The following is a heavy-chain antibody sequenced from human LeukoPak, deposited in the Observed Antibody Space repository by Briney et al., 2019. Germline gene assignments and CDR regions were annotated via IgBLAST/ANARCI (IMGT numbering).Heavy chain of an antibody. D-gene: IGHD2-2*01. J-gene: IGHJ4*02. Sequence: SETLSLTCTVSGGSISSYYWSWIRQHPGKGLEWIGYIYYSGSTYYNPSLKSRVTISVDTSKNQFSLKLSSVTAADTAVYYCARGRGYCSSTSCYRGANDYWGQGTLVTVSS. CDR1: GGSISSYY. CDR2: IYYSGST. V-gene: IGHV4-59*06. CDR3: ARGRGYCSSTSCYRGANDY.